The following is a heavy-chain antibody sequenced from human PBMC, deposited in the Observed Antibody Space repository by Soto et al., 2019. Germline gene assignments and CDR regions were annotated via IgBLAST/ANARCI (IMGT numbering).Heavy chain of an antibody. Sequence: QVHLVQSGVEVKTPGASVKVSCQASGYTFFTYDISWVRQAPGQGLEWMGWISTYSGDTKYAQKFQGRVTMTTDTSTTTAYLEMRSLRSDDTAGYYCARHHLPTTSETWFGTWGQGTLVPVSS. CDR1: GYTFFTYD. J-gene: IGHJ5*02. CDR2: ISTYSGDT. V-gene: IGHV1-18*01. D-gene: IGHD5-12*01. CDR3: ARHHLPTTSETWFGT.